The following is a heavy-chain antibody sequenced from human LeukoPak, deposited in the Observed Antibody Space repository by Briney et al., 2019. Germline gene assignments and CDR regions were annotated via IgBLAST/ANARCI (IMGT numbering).Heavy chain of an antibody. J-gene: IGHJ6*02. CDR3: AREDDNYYDSSGYYYGMDV. CDR1: GFTFSSYG. V-gene: IGHV3-30*19. Sequence: PGGSLRLSCAASGFTFSSYGMRWVRQAPGKGLEWVAVISYDGSNKYYADSVKDRFTISRDNSKNTLYLQMNSLRAEDTAVYYCAREDDNYYDSSGYYYGMDVWGQGTTVTVSS. D-gene: IGHD3-22*01. CDR2: ISYDGSNK.